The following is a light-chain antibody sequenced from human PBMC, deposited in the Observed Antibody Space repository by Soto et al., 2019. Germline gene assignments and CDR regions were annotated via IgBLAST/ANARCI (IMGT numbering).Light chain of an antibody. CDR3: QQRTRWPMT. CDR2: DGS. Sequence: EIVLTQSPGTLSLSPGERATLSCRASQSVSSYLVWYQQKPGQAPRPLIYDGSKRAAGVPDRISGDGSGTDYTLTISSLEPEDFAVYYCQQRTRWPMTFGQGTRLENK. J-gene: IGKJ5*01. V-gene: IGKV3-11*01. CDR1: QSVSSY.